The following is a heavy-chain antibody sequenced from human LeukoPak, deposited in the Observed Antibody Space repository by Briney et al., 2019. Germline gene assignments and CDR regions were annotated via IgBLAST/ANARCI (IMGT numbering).Heavy chain of an antibody. Sequence: PGGSLRLSCATSGFTFSTSAMSWVRQAPGKGLEWVSAISSSSRNIYYADSVKGRFTISRDNADNSLFLQMNSLRAEDTAVYYCARVVYQAGETGRDGLDTWGQGTLVTVSS. V-gene: IGHV3-21*06. J-gene: IGHJ5*02. CDR2: ISSSSRNI. D-gene: IGHD2-8*01. CDR1: GFTFSTSA. CDR3: ARVVYQAGETGRDGLDT.